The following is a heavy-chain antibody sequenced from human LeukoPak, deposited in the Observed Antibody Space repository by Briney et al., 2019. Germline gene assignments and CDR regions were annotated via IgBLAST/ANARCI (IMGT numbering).Heavy chain of an antibody. Sequence: GGSLRLSCAASGFTFSDYYMSWIRQAPGEGLEWVSYISSSGSTIYYADSVKGRFTISRDNAKNSLYLRMNSLRAEDTAVYYCARDPSNYYYGMDVWGQGTTVTVSS. V-gene: IGHV3-11*01. J-gene: IGHJ6*02. CDR3: ARDPSNYYYGMDV. CDR2: ISSSGSTI. CDR1: GFTFSDYY.